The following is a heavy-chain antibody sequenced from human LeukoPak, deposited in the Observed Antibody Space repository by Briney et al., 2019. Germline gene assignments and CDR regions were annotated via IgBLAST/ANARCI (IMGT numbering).Heavy chain of an antibody. CDR1: GFTFDDYS. D-gene: IGHD5-12*01. J-gene: IGHJ4*02. CDR2: ISWKSGSA. Sequence: GRSLRLSCAASGFTFDDYSMHWVRQAPGKGLEWVSGISWKSGSAGYADSVKGRFTISRDSAKNSLYLQMNSLRTEDTALYYCAKDRTYSAYAALDYWGQGTLVTVSS. CDR3: AKDRTYSAYAALDY. V-gene: IGHV3-9*01.